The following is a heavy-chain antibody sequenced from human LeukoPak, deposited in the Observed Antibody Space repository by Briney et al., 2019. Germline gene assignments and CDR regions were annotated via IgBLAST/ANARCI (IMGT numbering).Heavy chain of an antibody. CDR2: IYTGGST. D-gene: IGHD6-6*01. CDR3: ARVRPHPIIDV. V-gene: IGHV3-53*01. CDR1: GFTVSIYA. Sequence: GGSLRLLCGLSGFTVSIYAMSWVRHPPGEGREWVSDIYTGGSTYYAAPGKARFPISRDKSKNTLYLQMNSLRAEDTAVYYCARVRPHPIIDVGRKGTTVTVSS. J-gene: IGHJ6*03.